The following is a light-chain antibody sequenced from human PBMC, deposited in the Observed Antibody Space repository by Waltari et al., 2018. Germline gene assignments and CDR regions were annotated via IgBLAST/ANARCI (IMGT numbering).Light chain of an antibody. CDR1: QSISGW. CDR2: KAS. V-gene: IGKV1-5*03. J-gene: IGKJ2*01. Sequence: DIQMTQSPSTLSASVGDTVTITCRASQSISGWLAWYQQKPGKAPKLLIHKASTLESGVPSRFSGSGSGTEFTLTIDSLLPDDFATYYCQQYSNYPYTFGQGTKLEI. CDR3: QQYSNYPYT.